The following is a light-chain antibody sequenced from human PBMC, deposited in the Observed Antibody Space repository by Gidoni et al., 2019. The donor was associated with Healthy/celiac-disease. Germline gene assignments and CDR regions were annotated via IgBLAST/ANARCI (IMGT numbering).Light chain of an antibody. CDR1: QSVSSY. V-gene: IGKV3-11*01. CDR2: DAS. CDR3: QQRSDWPPWT. Sequence: VLTQSPATLSLSPGDRATLSCRASQSVSSYLAWYQQKPGQAPRLLIYDASNRATGIPARFSGSGSGTDFTLTISGLEPEDFAVYYCQQRSDWPPWTFGQGTKVEIK. J-gene: IGKJ1*01.